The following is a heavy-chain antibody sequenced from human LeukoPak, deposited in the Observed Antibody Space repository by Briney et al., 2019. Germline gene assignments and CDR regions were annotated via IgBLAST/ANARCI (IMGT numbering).Heavy chain of an antibody. J-gene: IGHJ4*02. D-gene: IGHD1-14*01. Sequence: PGGSLRLSCAASGFTFSSYSMNWVRQAPGKGLEWVSSISSSSSYIYYADSVKGRFTISRDNAKNSLYLQMNSLRAEDTAVYYCTLRNRYPRTFDYWGQGTLVTVSS. CDR3: TLRNRYPRTFDY. CDR2: ISSSSSYI. V-gene: IGHV3-21*01. CDR1: GFTFSSYS.